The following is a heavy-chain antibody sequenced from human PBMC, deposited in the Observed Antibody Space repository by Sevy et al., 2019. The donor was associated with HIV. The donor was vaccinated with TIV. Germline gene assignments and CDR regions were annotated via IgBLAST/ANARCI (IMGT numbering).Heavy chain of an antibody. V-gene: IGHV1-2*02. J-gene: IGHJ6*02. D-gene: IGHD4-17*01. Sequence: ASVKVSCKASGYIFSDYYIHWVRQAPGQGLEWMAWINSDSGVTNYAQRFQGGVTVTRDTSLRTAYLELTNLKSNETAIYYCARLTTQPTSDLYGLDVWGQGPTVTVSS. CDR1: GYIFSDYY. CDR2: INSDSGVT. CDR3: ARLTTQPTSDLYGLDV.